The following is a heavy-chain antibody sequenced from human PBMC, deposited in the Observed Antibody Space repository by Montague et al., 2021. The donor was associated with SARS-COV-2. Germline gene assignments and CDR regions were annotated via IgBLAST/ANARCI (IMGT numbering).Heavy chain of an antibody. D-gene: IGHD3-10*01. V-gene: IGHV3-20*01. CDR2: ISRSGDST. CDR1: GFTFDDYG. CDR3: SRGGGMIRGVVDF. J-gene: IGHJ4*02. Sequence: SLRLSCAASGFTFDDYGMSWVRQVPGKGLEWVSGISRSGDSTAYGDSVKGRFFISRDNAKNTLYLQMNSLRVEDTAFYHCSRGGGMIRGVVDFWGQGILVSVSS.